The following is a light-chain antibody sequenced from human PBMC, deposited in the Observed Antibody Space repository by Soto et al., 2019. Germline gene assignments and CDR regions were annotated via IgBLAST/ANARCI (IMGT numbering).Light chain of an antibody. J-gene: IGKJ5*01. Sequence: EIVLTQSPAPLSVSPGGRATLSCRASQSIGSNLAWYQQKPGQSPRLLIYGASTRATGLPARFSGSGSGTEFTLTISSLQSEDFALYYCQQYNNWPITFGQGTRLEIK. CDR3: QQYNNWPIT. CDR2: GAS. V-gene: IGKV3-15*01. CDR1: QSIGSN.